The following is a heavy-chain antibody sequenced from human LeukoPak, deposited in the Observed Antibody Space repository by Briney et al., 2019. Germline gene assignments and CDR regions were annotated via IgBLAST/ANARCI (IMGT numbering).Heavy chain of an antibody. CDR3: AREDIVLMVYAMPYYYGMDV. CDR1: GFTFSSYW. D-gene: IGHD2-8*01. J-gene: IGHJ6*02. V-gene: IGHV3-7*01. Sequence: GGSLRLSCAASGFTFSSYWMSWVRQAPGKGLEWVANIKQDGSEKYYVDSVRGRFTISRDNAKNSLYLQMNSLRAEDTAVYYCAREDIVLMVYAMPYYYGMDVWGQGTTVTVSS. CDR2: IKQDGSEK.